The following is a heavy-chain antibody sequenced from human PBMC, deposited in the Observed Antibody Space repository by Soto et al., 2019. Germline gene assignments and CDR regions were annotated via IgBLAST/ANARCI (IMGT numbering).Heavy chain of an antibody. V-gene: IGHV4-59*12. CDR3: ATGRISRGLDV. CDR2: IYSRGTT. J-gene: IGHJ6*02. CDR1: GGTISSYY. Sequence: SETLSLTCSVSGGTISSYYWSWIRQPPGKGPEWIGYIYSRGTTSYNPSLKSRATILVDTSKNQFSLRLTSVTATDTAVYYCATGRISRGLDVWGQGTTVTVSS.